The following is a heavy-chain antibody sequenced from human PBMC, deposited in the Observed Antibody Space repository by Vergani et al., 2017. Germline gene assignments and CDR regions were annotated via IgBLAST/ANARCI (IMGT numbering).Heavy chain of an antibody. V-gene: IGHV4-38-2*01. Sequence: QVQLQESGPGLVKPSETLSLTCAVSGYSISSGYYWGWIRQPPGKGLEWIGSIYHSGSTYYNPSLKSRVTISVDTSKNQFSLKLSSVTAADTAVYYCARVRVWDYYDSSGSSYFDYWGRGTLVTVSS. J-gene: IGHJ2*01. CDR2: IYHSGST. CDR1: GYSISSGYY. D-gene: IGHD3-22*01. CDR3: ARVRVWDYYDSSGSSYFDY.